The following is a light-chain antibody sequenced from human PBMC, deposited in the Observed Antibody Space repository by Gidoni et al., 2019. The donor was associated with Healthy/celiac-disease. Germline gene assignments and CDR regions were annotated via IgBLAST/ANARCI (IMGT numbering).Light chain of an antibody. CDR3: QQNYSTPHT. Sequence: DTQLTQSPSSLSASVGDRVTITCRASRSISSYLNWYQQKPGKDPKLLIYAASSLQSGVPSRFSGSGSGTDFTLTISSLQPEDFATYYCQQNYSTPHTFGQGTKLEIK. CDR1: RSISSY. V-gene: IGKV1-39*01. CDR2: AAS. J-gene: IGKJ2*01.